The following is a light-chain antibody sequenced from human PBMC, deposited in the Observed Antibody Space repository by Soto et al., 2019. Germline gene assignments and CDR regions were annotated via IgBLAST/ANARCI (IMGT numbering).Light chain of an antibody. CDR3: QQAYNFPLT. Sequence: DIQMTQSPSSVSASVGDTVTITCRASQGFSNWLAWYQQKRGKAPKLLIYGASSLQSDVPSRFSGSGSGTDFTLAISSLQADDFATYFCQQAYNFPLTFGGGTRVEIK. V-gene: IGKV1-12*01. CDR2: GAS. CDR1: QGFSNW. J-gene: IGKJ4*01.